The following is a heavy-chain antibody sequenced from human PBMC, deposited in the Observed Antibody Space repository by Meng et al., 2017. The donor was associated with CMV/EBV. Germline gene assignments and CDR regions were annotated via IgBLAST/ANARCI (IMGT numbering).Heavy chain of an antibody. V-gene: IGHV3-21*01. CDR1: GFTFSSYS. D-gene: IGHD6-13*01. CDR2: ISSSSSYI. Sequence: GESLKISCAASGFTFSSYSMNWVRQATGKGLEWVSSISSSSSYIYYADSVKGRFTISRDNAKNSLYLQMNSLRAEDTAVYYCQLVRQAMDYWGQGTLVTVSS. CDR3: QLVRQAMDY. J-gene: IGHJ4*02.